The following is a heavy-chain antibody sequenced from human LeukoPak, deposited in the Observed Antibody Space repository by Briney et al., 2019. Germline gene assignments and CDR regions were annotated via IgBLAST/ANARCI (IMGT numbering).Heavy chain of an antibody. Sequence: GGSLRLSCAASGFTLSNAWMNWVRQAPGKGLEWVGRIKTKSDGGTADYAAPVKGRFTISRDDSQNMLHLQMNSLKSGDTAVYYCTTVDGSEPWGQGTLVTVSS. CDR2: IKTKSDGGTA. J-gene: IGHJ4*02. D-gene: IGHD3-10*01. CDR3: TTVDGSEP. V-gene: IGHV3-15*07. CDR1: GFTLSNAW.